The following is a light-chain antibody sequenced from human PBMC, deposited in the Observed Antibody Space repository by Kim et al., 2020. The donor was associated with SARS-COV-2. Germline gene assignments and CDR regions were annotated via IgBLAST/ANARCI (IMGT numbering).Light chain of an antibody. V-gene: IGKV3-11*01. CDR1: QSVGTY. CDR3: QQRGEFPT. Sequence: EIVLTQSPATLSLSPGEGATLSCRASQSVGTYLAWYQQKPGQAPRLLIYDASTRAAGIPARFSGSGSGTDFTLTISSLEPEDFAVYYCQQRGEFPTVGGGTKVDIK. CDR2: DAS. J-gene: IGKJ4*01.